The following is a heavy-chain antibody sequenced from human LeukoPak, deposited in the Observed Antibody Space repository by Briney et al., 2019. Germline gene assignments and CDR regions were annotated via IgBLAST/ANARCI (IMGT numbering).Heavy chain of an antibody. CDR2: IYHSGST. Sequence: PSETLSLTCTVSGYSISSGYYWGWIRQPPGKGLEWIGSIYHSGSTYYNPSLKSRVTISVDTSKNQFSLKLSSVTAADTAVYYCARERVDIVATIIDYWGQGTLVTVSS. D-gene: IGHD5-12*01. J-gene: IGHJ4*02. V-gene: IGHV4-38-2*02. CDR1: GYSISSGYY. CDR3: ARERVDIVATIIDY.